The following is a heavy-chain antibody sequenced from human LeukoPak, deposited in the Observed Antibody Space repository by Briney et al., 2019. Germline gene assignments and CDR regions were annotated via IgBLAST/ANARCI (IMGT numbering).Heavy chain of an antibody. V-gene: IGHV3-23*01. CDR3: AKGDSSGYYYRPGYYFDY. CDR1: GFTFSSYA. D-gene: IGHD3-22*01. CDR2: ISGSGGST. J-gene: IGHJ4*02. Sequence: GGSLRLSCAASGFTFSSYAMSWVRQAPGKGLEWGSAISGSGGSTYYADSVKGRFTISRDNSKNTLYLQMNSLRAEDTAVYYCAKGDSSGYYYRPGYYFDYWGQGTLVTVSS.